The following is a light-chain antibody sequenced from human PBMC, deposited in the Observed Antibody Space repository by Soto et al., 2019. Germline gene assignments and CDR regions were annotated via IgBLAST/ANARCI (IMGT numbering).Light chain of an antibody. CDR3: QQYNDWRT. CDR2: GAS. Sequence: ETVMTQSPATLSVSPGEGVTLSCRASQAVGDKLAWYQQKPGQAPRLLIHGASTTATDIPDRFSGSGSGTHFTLSISSLQPEDSAVYYCQQYNDWRTFGQGTKLEIK. V-gene: IGKV3-15*01. J-gene: IGKJ2*02. CDR1: QAVGDK.